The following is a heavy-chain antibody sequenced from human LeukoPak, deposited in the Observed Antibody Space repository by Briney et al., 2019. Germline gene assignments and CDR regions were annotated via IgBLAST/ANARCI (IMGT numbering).Heavy chain of an antibody. Sequence: PRASVKVSCKASGGTFSSYAISWVRQAPGQGLEWMGRIIPILGIANYAQKFQGRVTITADKSTSTAYMELSSLRSEDTAVYYCARAGDDILTSYAFDIWGQGTMVTVSS. D-gene: IGHD3-9*01. CDR2: IIPILGIA. CDR3: ARAGDDILTSYAFDI. CDR1: GGTFSSYA. V-gene: IGHV1-69*04. J-gene: IGHJ3*02.